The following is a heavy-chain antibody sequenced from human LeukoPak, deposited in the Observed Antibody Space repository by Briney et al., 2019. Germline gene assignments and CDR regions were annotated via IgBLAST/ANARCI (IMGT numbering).Heavy chain of an antibody. V-gene: IGHV3-21*01. CDR2: ISGSGGST. CDR3: ARESYYYGSGSYPIDY. Sequence: GGSLRLSCAASGFTVSSNYMSWVRQAPGKGLEWVSAISGSGGSTYYADSVKGRFTISRDNAKNSLYLQMNSLRAEDTAVYYCARESYYYGSGSYPIDYWGQGTLVTVSS. D-gene: IGHD3-10*01. J-gene: IGHJ4*02. CDR1: GFTVSSNY.